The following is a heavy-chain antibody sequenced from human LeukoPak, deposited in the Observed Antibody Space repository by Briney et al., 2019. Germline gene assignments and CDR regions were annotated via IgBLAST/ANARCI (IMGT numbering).Heavy chain of an antibody. Sequence: ASVKVSCKASGYTFTSYDINWVRQATGQGLEWMGRINPNSGGTNYAQKFQGRVTMTRDTSISTAYMELSRLRSDDTAVYYCAREGAGRDGYNLMFGYWGQGTLVTVSS. V-gene: IGHV1-2*06. CDR2: INPNSGGT. CDR3: AREGAGRDGYNLMFGY. D-gene: IGHD5-24*01. CDR1: GYTFTSYD. J-gene: IGHJ4*02.